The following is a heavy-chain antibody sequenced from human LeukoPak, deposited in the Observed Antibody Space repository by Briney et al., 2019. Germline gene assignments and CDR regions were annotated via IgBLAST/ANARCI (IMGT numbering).Heavy chain of an antibody. D-gene: IGHD3-22*01. CDR3: ASTYAYITMITGLH. J-gene: IGHJ4*02. Sequence: SSETLSLTCTVSGGSISSSSYYWGWIRQPPGKGLEWIGSLYYTGSTYYNPSLKSRVTISVDTSKNQFSLKLSSVTAADTAVYYCASTYAYITMITGLHWGQGTLVTVSS. CDR1: GGSISSSSYY. V-gene: IGHV4-39*01. CDR2: LYYTGST.